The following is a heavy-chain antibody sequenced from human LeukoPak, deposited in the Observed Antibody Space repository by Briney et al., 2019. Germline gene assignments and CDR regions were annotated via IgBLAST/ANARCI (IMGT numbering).Heavy chain of an antibody. V-gene: IGHV3-7*01. D-gene: IGHD2-2*01. Sequence: GGSLRLSCEASGFTFSNYWMSWVRQAPGKGLEWVVNIKHDGSEKYYADPVKGRFTISRDNGKNSLYVQMNSLSVEDTVVYYCATYSSMNAREFQHWGQGTLVTVSS. J-gene: IGHJ1*01. CDR1: GFTFSNYW. CDR3: ATYSSMNAREFQH. CDR2: IKHDGSEK.